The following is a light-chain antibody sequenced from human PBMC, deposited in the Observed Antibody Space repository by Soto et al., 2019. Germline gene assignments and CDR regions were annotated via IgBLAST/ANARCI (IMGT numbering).Light chain of an antibody. Sequence: EVVLTQSPATLSLSPGEGATLSCRASQSIGNYLAWYQQKPGQAPRLLIYATSNRATGIPARFSGSGSGTDFTLTISSLEPEDFAVYYCQQYSSSRTFGQGTTVDIK. CDR3: QQYSSSRT. V-gene: IGKV3-11*01. CDR1: QSIGNY. CDR2: ATS. J-gene: IGKJ1*01.